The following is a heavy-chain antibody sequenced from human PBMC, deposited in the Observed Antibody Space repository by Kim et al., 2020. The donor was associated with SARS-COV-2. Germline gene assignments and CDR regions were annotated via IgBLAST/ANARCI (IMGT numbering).Heavy chain of an antibody. CDR1: GFTFSSYA. CDR3: ARDNFQWLVQKYYYYGMDV. D-gene: IGHD6-19*01. CDR2: ISYDGSNK. Sequence: GGSLRLSCAASGFTFSSYAMHWVRQAPGKGLEWVAVISYDGSNKYYADSVKGRFTISRDNSKNTLYLQMNSLRAEDTAVYYCARDNFQWLVQKYYYYGMDVWGQGTTVTVSS. J-gene: IGHJ6*02. V-gene: IGHV3-30*04.